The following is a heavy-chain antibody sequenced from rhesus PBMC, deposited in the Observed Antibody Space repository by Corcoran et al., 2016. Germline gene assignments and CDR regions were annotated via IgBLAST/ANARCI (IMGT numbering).Heavy chain of an antibody. Sequence: QVQLQESGPGLVKPSETLSLTCAVSGDSINRNYWSWIRQPPGKGLEWIGRLYGSGGSTDYNPSLKSRVTISTDTSKNQFSLKLSSVTAADTAIYFCARKWSNYFDYWGQGVLVTVSS. J-gene: IGHJ4*01. CDR1: GDSINRNY. V-gene: IGHV4-160*01. CDR2: LYGSGGST. CDR3: ARKWSNYFDY. D-gene: IGHD2-21*01.